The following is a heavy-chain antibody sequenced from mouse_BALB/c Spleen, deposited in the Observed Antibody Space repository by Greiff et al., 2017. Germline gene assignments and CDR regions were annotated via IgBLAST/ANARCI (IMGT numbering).Heavy chain of an antibody. CDR2: ISSGSSTI. CDR3: ARWAPYYFDY. CDR1: GFTFSSFG. Sequence: EVKVEESGGGLVQPGGSRKLSCAASGFTFSSFGMHWVRQAPEKGLEWVAYISSGSSTIYYADTVKGRFTISRDNPKNTLFLQMTSLRSEDTAMYYCARWAPYYFDYWGQGTTLTVSS. V-gene: IGHV5-17*02. D-gene: IGHD3-1*01. J-gene: IGHJ2*01.